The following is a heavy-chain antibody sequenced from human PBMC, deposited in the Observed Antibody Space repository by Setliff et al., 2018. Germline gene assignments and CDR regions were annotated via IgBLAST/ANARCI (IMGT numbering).Heavy chain of an antibody. J-gene: IGHJ6*02. Sequence: SETLSLTCTVSGGSIMNYFWSWIRQPPGKGLEWVGYVYYTGNTNYNPSLKSRLTISVDPSKNQVSLELESATTADTAVYYCARDRTAYNYGMDVWGQGTTVTVSS. V-gene: IGHV4-59*01. D-gene: IGHD5-18*01. CDR2: VYYTGNT. CDR1: GGSIMNYF. CDR3: ARDRTAYNYGMDV.